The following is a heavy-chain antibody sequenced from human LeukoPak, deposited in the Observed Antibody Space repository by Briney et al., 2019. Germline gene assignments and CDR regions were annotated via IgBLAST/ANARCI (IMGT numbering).Heavy chain of an antibody. CDR2: INAGNGNT. CDR1: GYTFTSYT. V-gene: IGHV1-3*03. CDR3: ARNSWGGFDY. Sequence: ASVKVSCKASGYTFTSYTMHWVRQAPGQRLEWMGWINAGNGNTKYSQELQGRVTITRDTSASTAYMELSSLRAEDMAVYYCARNSWGGFDYWGQGTLVTVSS. D-gene: IGHD3-16*01. J-gene: IGHJ4*02.